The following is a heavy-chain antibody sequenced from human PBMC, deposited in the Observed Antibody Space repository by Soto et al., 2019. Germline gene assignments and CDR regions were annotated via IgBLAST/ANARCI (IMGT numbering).Heavy chain of an antibody. CDR1: GFTFSSYA. CDR2: ISYDGSNK. Sequence: GGSLRLSCAASGFTFSSYAMHWVRQAPGKGLEWVAVISYDGSNKYYADSVKGRFTISRDNSKNTLYLQMNSLRAEDTAVYYCASWGPPAVYYYYGMDVWGQGTTVTVSS. D-gene: IGHD3-16*01. V-gene: IGHV3-30-3*01. J-gene: IGHJ6*02. CDR3: ASWGPPAVYYYYGMDV.